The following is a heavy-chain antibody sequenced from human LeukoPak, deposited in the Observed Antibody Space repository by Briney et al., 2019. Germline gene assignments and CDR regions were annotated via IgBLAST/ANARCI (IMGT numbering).Heavy chain of an antibody. D-gene: IGHD5-18*01. CDR2: IYYSGST. V-gene: IGHV4-39*01. Sequence: AETLSLTCTVSGVSISSSSYYWGWIRQPPGKGREWIGSIYYSGSTYYNPSLKSRVTISVDTSKNQFSLKLSSVTAADTAVYYCARHPNRVLRWMVKFDPWGQGTLVTVSS. CDR1: GVSISSSSYY. J-gene: IGHJ5*02. CDR3: ARHPNRVLRWMVKFDP.